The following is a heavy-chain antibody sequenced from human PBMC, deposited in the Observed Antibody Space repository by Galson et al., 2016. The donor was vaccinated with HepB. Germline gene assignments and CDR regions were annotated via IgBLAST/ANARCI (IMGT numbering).Heavy chain of an antibody. Sequence: SVKVSCKASGYTFIIYYIHWVRQAPGQGLEWMGIINPIAGTTTYEQRFQGRLTLTRDTSTSTVYMDLSSLTSEDTAVYYCTRERGSHGFVYWGQGTLVTVSS. CDR2: INPIAGTT. CDR3: TRERGSHGFVY. D-gene: IGHD3-16*01. J-gene: IGHJ4*02. V-gene: IGHV1-46*01. CDR1: GYTFIIYY.